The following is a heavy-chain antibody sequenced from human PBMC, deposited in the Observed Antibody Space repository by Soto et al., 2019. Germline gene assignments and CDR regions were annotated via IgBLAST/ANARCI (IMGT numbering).Heavy chain of an antibody. J-gene: IGHJ5*02. CDR1: GYTFTSYD. Sequence: QVQLVQSGAEVKKPGASVKVSCKASGYTFTSYDINWVRQATGQGLEWMGWMNPNSGNTGYAQKFQGRVTMTRNTSISTAYMELSSLRFEDTAVYYCARMTLDWALNWFDPWGQGTLVTVSS. CDR3: ARMTLDWALNWFDP. V-gene: IGHV1-8*01. CDR2: MNPNSGNT. D-gene: IGHD1-1*01.